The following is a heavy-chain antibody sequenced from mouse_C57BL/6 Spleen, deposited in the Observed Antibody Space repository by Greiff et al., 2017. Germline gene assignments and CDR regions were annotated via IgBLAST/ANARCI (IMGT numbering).Heavy chain of an antibody. D-gene: IGHD2-4*01. V-gene: IGHV1-15*01. CDR1: GYTFTDYE. J-gene: IGHJ3*01. CDR3: TRGNYDYERFAY. Sequence: QVQLQQSGAELVRPGASVTLSCKASGYTFTDYEMHWVKQTPVHGLEWIGAIDPETGGTAYNQKFKGKAILTADKSSSTAYMDLRSLTSEDSAVYYCTRGNYDYERFAYWGQGTLVTVSA. CDR2: IDPETGGT.